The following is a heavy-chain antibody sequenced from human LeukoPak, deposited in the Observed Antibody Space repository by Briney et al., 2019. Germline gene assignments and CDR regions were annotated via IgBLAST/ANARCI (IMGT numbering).Heavy chain of an antibody. CDR1: GYTFTGYY. V-gene: IGHV1-2*02. Sequence: ASVKVSCKASGYTFTGYYMHWVRQAPGQGLEWMGWINPNSGGTNYAQKFQGRVTMTRDTSISTAYMELSRLRSDDTAVYYCARGGDVEMAPEYMDVWAKGPRSPSP. CDR2: INPNSGGT. CDR3: ARGGDVEMAPEYMDV. J-gene: IGHJ6*03. D-gene: IGHD5-24*01.